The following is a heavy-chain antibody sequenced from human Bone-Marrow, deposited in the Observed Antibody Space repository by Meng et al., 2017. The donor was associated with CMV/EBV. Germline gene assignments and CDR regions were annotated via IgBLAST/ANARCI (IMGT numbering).Heavy chain of an antibody. J-gene: IGHJ2*01. D-gene: IGHD6-13*01. CDR1: GGSFSGYY. V-gene: IGHV4-34*01. CDR2: INHSGST. CDR3: ARARLRSSWYSSRTNWYFDL. Sequence: SETLSLTCAVYGGSFSGYYWSWIRQPPGKGLEWIGEINHSGSTNYNLSLKSRVTISVDTSKNQFSLKLSSVTAADTAVYYCARARLRSSWYSSRTNWYFDLWGRGTLVTVSS.